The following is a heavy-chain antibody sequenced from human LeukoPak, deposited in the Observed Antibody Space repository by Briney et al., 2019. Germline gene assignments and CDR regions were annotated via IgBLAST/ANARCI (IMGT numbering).Heavy chain of an antibody. CDR3: AHLPIAVAGFSY. CDR2: ISGSGGST. Sequence: GGSLRLSCAASGFTFSSYAMSWLRQAPGKGLEWVSAISGSGGSTYYADSVKGRFTISRDNSKNTLYLQMNSLRAEDTAVYYCAHLPIAVAGFSYWGQGTLVTVSS. J-gene: IGHJ4*02. V-gene: IGHV3-23*01. D-gene: IGHD6-19*01. CDR1: GFTFSSYA.